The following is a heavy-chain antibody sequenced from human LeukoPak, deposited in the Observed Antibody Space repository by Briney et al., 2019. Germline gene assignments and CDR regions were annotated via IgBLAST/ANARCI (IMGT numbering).Heavy chain of an antibody. Sequence: GGSLRLSCAASGFTFSNVWMTWVRQAPGKGLEWVGRIKRNSDGGTTYYAAPVNGRFTISRDDSRNMLYLQMSSLKTEDTAVYYCTTAPGAYTFDYWGQGTLVTASS. CDR2: IKRNSDGGTT. D-gene: IGHD3-16*01. CDR1: GFTFSNVW. V-gene: IGHV3-15*06. J-gene: IGHJ4*02. CDR3: TTAPGAYTFDY.